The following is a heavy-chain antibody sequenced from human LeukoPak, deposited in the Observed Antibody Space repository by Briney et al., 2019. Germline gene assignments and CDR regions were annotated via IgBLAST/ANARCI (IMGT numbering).Heavy chain of an antibody. CDR1: GGSVSSGSYY. CDR3: ARQTGDLDY. J-gene: IGHJ4*02. D-gene: IGHD7-27*01. V-gene: IGHV4-61*01. CDR2: IYYSGST. Sequence: SETLSLTCTVSGGSVSSGSYYWSWIRQPPGKGLEWIGYIYYSGSTNYNPPLKSRVTISVDTSKNQFSLKLSSVTAADTAVYYCARQTGDLDYWGQGTLVTVSS.